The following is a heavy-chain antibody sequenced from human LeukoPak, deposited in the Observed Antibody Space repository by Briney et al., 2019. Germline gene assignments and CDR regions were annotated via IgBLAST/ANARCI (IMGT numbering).Heavy chain of an antibody. V-gene: IGHV1-69*05. D-gene: IGHD3-9*01. Sequence: SVKVSCKASGGTFSSYAISWVCQAPGQGLEWMGGIIPIFGTANYAQKFQGRVTITTDESTSTAYMELSSLRSEDTAVYYCARVLRRYFDWPPGSEPRGYFDYWGQGTLVTVSP. J-gene: IGHJ4*02. CDR1: GGTFSSYA. CDR3: ARVLRRYFDWPPGSEPRGYFDY. CDR2: IIPIFGTA.